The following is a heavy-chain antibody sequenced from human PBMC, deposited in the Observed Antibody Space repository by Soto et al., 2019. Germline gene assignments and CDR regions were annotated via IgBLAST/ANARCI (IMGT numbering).Heavy chain of an antibody. Sequence: QVQLVESGGGVVQPGRSLRLSCAASGLTFSNFGMHWVRQTPGKGLEWVAVISHDGSDKFYADSVKGRFTIARDNSKNMRFLQMNSLRPEDTAVYYCAKDCWRFGGGYDYWGQGTLVTVSS. CDR1: GLTFSNFG. V-gene: IGHV3-30*18. D-gene: IGHD3-3*01. J-gene: IGHJ4*02. CDR3: AKDCWRFGGGYDY. CDR2: ISHDGSDK.